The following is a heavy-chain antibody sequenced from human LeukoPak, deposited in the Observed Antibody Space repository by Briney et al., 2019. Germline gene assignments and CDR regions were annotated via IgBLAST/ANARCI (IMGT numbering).Heavy chain of an antibody. V-gene: IGHV4-38-2*01. CDR2: IYHSGST. D-gene: IGHD5-18*01. J-gene: IGHJ4*02. CDR3: ARVGRVDTAMVYYFDY. CDR1: GYSISSGYY. Sequence: SETLSLTCAVSGYSISSGYYWGWIRQPPGKGLEWIGSIYHSGSTYYNPSLKSRVTISVDTSKNQFSLKLSSVTAADTAVYYCARVGRVDTAMVYYFDYWGQGTLVTVSS.